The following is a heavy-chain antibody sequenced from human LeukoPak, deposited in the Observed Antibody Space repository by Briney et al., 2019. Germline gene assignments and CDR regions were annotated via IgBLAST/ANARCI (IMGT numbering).Heavy chain of an antibody. Sequence: KPSETLSLTCTVSGGSISSYYWSWIRQPPGKGLEWIGYIYYSGSTNYNPSLKSRVTISVDTSKNQFSLKLSSVTAADTAVYYCARESWGNLDSWGQGTLVTVSS. CDR1: GGSISSYY. J-gene: IGHJ4*02. CDR3: ARESWGNLDS. D-gene: IGHD3-16*01. V-gene: IGHV4-59*08. CDR2: IYYSGST.